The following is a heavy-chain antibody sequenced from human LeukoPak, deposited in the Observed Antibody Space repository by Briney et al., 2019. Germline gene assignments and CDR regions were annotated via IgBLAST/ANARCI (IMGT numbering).Heavy chain of an antibody. CDR2: ISAYNGNT. V-gene: IGHV1-18*01. D-gene: IGHD5-12*01. CDR3: AKAHSGYDTHFDY. J-gene: IGHJ4*02. Sequence: ASVKVSCKASGYTFTSYGISWVRQAPGQGLEWMGWISAYNGNTNYAQKLQGRVTMTTDTSTSTAYMELSRLRSDDTAVYYCAKAHSGYDTHFDYWGQGTLVTVSS. CDR1: GYTFTSYG.